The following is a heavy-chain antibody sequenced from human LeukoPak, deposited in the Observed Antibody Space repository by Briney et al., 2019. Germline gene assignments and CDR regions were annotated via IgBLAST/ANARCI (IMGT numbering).Heavy chain of an antibody. J-gene: IGHJ4*02. Sequence: PGGSLRRSCEASGFTFGSHAMYWVRQAPGKGLEWAAGIFGSGGSPHYADPVKGRFTISRDNSRNTVYLQINSLRAEDTAVYYCGKTTVGYSSGQKPAWPVDYWGQGTLVTVSS. CDR2: IFGSGGSP. CDR1: GFTFGSHA. D-gene: IGHD5-18*01. V-gene: IGHV3-23*01. CDR3: GKTTVGYSSGQKPAWPVDY.